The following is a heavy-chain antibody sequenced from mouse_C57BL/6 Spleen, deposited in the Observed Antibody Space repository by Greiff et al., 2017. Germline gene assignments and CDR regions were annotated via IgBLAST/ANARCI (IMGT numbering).Heavy chain of an antibody. V-gene: IGHV1-81*01. J-gene: IGHJ2*01. CDR3: ARYNTTVDFDY. D-gene: IGHD1-1*01. Sequence: VMLVESGAELARPGASVKLSCKASGYTFTSYGISWVKQRTGQGLEWIGEIYPRSGNTYYNEKFKGKATLTADKSSSTAYMELRSLTSEDSAVYFCARYNTTVDFDYWGQGTTLTVSS. CDR2: IYPRSGNT. CDR1: GYTFTSYG.